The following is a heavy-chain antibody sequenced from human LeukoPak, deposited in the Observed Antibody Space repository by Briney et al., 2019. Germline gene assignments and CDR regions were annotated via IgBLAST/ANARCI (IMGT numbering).Heavy chain of an antibody. CDR2: IYYSGST. Sequence: ALETLSLTRPVSGGALSSYYWGWVRQPPGKGLGWVGDIYYSGSTNYNPSLKSRVTISVDTSKNQFSLKLSSVTAADTAVYYCARDGPMTQSGAFDIWGQGTMVTVSS. V-gene: IGHV4-59*01. CDR1: GGALSSYY. CDR3: ARDGPMTQSGAFDI. J-gene: IGHJ3*02. D-gene: IGHD3-10*01.